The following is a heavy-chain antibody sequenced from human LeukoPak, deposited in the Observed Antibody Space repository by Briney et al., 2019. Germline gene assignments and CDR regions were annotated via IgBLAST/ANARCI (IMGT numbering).Heavy chain of an antibody. CDR1: GGSISSGGYY. CDR3: ARGSSSGDY. CDR2: IYHSGST. Sequence: PSETLSLTCTVSGGSISSGGYYWSWIRQPPGKGLEWIGYIYHSGSTYYNPSLKSRVTISVDRSKNQFSLKLSSVTAADTAVYYCARGSSSGDYWGQGTLVTVSS. D-gene: IGHD6-6*01. J-gene: IGHJ4*02. V-gene: IGHV4-30-2*01.